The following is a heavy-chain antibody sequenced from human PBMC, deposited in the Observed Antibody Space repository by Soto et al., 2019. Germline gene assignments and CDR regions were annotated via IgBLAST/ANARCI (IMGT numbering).Heavy chain of an antibody. CDR3: ARDTDYYGSGITDQYYYSYYGMHV. CDR1: GFTFSDYY. D-gene: IGHD3-10*01. CDR2: ISSSGSTI. Sequence: GGSLRLSCAASGFTFSDYYMSWIRQAPGKGLEWVSYISSSGSTIYYADSVRGRFTISRDNAKNSLYLQMNSLRAEDTAVYYCARDTDYYGSGITDQYYYSYYGMHVWGQGTTVTVS. V-gene: IGHV3-11*01. J-gene: IGHJ6*02.